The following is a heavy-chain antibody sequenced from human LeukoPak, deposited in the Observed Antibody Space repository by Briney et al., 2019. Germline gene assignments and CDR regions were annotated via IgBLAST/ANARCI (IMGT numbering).Heavy chain of an antibody. J-gene: IGHJ6*02. D-gene: IGHD4-17*01. CDR3: AREFVGDNDYGDYQNYYGMDV. CDR1: GYTFTGYY. V-gene: IGHV1-2*04. CDR2: INPNSGGT. Sequence: ASVKVSCKASGYTFTGYYMHWVRQAPGQGLEWMGWINPNSGGTNYAQKFQGWVTMTRDTSISTAYMELSRLRSDDTAVYYCAREFVGDNDYGDYQNYYGMDVWGQGTTVTVSS.